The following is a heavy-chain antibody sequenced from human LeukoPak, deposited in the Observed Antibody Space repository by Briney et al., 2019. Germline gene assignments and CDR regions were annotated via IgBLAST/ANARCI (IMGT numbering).Heavy chain of an antibody. V-gene: IGHV3-9*01. CDR1: GFTFDDYA. CDR2: ISWNSGSI. D-gene: IGHD2-2*02. CDR3: AKAPIVVVPAAIEDWYFDL. J-gene: IGHJ2*01. Sequence: GGSLRLSCAASGFTFDDYAMHWVRQAPGKGLEWVSGISWNSGSIGYADSVKSRFTISRDNAKNSLYLQMNSLRAEDTALYYCAKAPIVVVPAAIEDWYFDLWGRGTLVTVSS.